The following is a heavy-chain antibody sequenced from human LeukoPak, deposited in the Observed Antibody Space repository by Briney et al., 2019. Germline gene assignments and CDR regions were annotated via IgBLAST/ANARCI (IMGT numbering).Heavy chain of an antibody. CDR1: GFTFSKYG. V-gene: IGHV3-33*01. D-gene: IGHD3-22*01. J-gene: IGHJ4*02. Sequence: GGSLRLSCAASGFTFSKYGMHWVRQAPGKGLEWVAVIWSDGSYKNYADSVKGRFSISRDNSKNTLYLQMNSLRADDTAVYYCTREASKGYYDTSGYYYDYWGQGTLVTVSS. CDR3: TREASKGYYDTSGYYYDY. CDR2: IWSDGSYK.